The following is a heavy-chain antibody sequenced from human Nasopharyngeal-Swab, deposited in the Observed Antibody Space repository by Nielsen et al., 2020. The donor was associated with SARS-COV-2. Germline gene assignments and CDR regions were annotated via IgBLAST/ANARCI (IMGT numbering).Heavy chain of an antibody. CDR2: TYYRSQWYN. Sequence: SQTLSLTCAISGDSVSSTIAAWHWIRQSPSRGLEWLGRTYYRSQWYNDYAVSVRSRITISPDISKNQFSLHLNSVTPEDTAVYCCASFAQGSPSLYWGQGILVTVSS. V-gene: IGHV6-1*01. CDR1: GDSVSSTIAA. CDR3: ASFAQGSPSLY. J-gene: IGHJ4*02.